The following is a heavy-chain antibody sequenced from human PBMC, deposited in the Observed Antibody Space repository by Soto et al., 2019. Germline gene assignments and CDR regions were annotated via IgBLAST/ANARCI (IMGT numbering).Heavy chain of an antibody. CDR3: ARLVTGNQYYFYX. D-gene: IGHD1-1*01. CDR1: GGSISSISHS. Sequence: SETLSLTCTVSGGSISSISHSWGWIRQSPGQGLEWIGNIFYNGITYYNPSLKSRVTIYADTSKKHFSLKLRSVTVADTAVYSCARLVTGNQYYFYXWGQGSLFTVSX. J-gene: IGHJ4*02. CDR2: IFYNGIT. V-gene: IGHV4-39*02.